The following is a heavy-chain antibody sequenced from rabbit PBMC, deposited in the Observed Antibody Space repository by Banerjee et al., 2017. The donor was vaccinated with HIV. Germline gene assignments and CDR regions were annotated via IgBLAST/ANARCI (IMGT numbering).Heavy chain of an antibody. CDR1: GFTISSSYY. D-gene: IGHD4-2*01. CDR2: INTGDAST. V-gene: IGHV1S45*01. Sequence: QQQLEESGGGLVKPGGPLTLTCTASGFTISSSYYMCWVRQAPGKGLEWIACINTGDASTYYASWAKGRFTISKTSSTTVTLQMTSLTAADTATYFCAREKNNAAGYVDLWGPGTLVTVS. CDR3: AREKNNAAGYVDL. J-gene: IGHJ4*01.